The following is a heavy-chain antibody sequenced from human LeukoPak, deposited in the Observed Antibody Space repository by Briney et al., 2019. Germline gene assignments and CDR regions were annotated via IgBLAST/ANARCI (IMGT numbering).Heavy chain of an antibody. CDR2: IKQDGSDI. V-gene: IGHV3-7*01. J-gene: IGHJ4*02. CDR1: GFTFNGFW. D-gene: IGHD1-26*01. CDR3: AKQEIGTTWSVGY. Sequence: PGGSLRLSCAASGFTFNGFWMSWVRQAPGKGLEWVANIKQDGSDIYYLGSVRGRFTISRDDSKNTLFLQMNSLSAEDTAVYYCAKQEIGTTWSVGYWGQGTLVTVSS.